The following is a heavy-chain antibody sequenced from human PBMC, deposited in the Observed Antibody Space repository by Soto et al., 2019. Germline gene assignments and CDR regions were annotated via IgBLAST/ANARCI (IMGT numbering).Heavy chain of an antibody. CDR1: GFTFSSYA. Sequence: QVQLVESGGGVVQPGRSLRLSCAASGFTFSSYAMHWVRQAPGKGLEWVAVISYDGSNKYYADSVKGRFTISRDNSKNTLYLQMNSLRAEDTAVYYCARGPYYYDSSGYYECDYWGQGTLVTVSS. V-gene: IGHV3-30-3*01. CDR3: ARGPYYYDSSGYYECDY. D-gene: IGHD3-22*01. J-gene: IGHJ4*02. CDR2: ISYDGSNK.